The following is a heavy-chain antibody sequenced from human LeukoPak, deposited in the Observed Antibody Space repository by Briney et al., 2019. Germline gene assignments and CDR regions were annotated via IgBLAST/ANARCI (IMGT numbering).Heavy chain of an antibody. CDR3: AKLLYYYDSSGYYYVAPFDY. Sequence: GGSLRLSCAASGFTFSDNGMSWVRQAPGKGLEWVSAISGSGGSTYYADSVKGRFTISRDNSKNTLYLQMNSLRAEDTAVYYCAKLLYYYDSSGYYYVAPFDYWGQGTLVTVSS. J-gene: IGHJ4*02. V-gene: IGHV3-23*01. CDR2: ISGSGGST. CDR1: GFTFSDNG. D-gene: IGHD3-22*01.